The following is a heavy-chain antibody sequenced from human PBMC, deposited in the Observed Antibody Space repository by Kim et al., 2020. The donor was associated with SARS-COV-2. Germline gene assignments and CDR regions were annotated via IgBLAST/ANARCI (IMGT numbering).Heavy chain of an antibody. V-gene: IGHV4-59*01. Sequence: SETLSLTCTVSDGSISSYYWSWIRQPPGKGLEWIGYIYYTGSTNYNPSLKSRVTISGDTSKNQFSLKLSSVIAADTAVYYCARGFDSWGQGTLATVSS. CDR1: DGSISSYY. CDR2: IYYTGST. J-gene: IGHJ4*02. CDR3: ARGFDS.